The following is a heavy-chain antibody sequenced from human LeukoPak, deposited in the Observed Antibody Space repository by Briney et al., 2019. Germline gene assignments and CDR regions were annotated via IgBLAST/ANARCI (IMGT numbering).Heavy chain of an antibody. V-gene: IGHV1-69*05. CDR3: ARSRSGTGPRKYYYYYMDV. CDR2: IIPIFGTA. CDR1: GGTFSSYA. D-gene: IGHD6-25*01. Sequence: SVKVSCKASGGTFSSYAISWVRQAPGQGLEWMGGIIPIFGTANYAQKFQGRVTITTDESTSTAYMELSSLRSEDTAVYYCARSRSGTGPRKYYYYYMDVWGKGTTVTVSS. J-gene: IGHJ6*03.